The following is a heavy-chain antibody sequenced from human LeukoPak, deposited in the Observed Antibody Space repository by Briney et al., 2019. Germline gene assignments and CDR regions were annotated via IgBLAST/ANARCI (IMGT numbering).Heavy chain of an antibody. Sequence: SETLSFTCAVYGGSFSGHSWSWIRQAPGKGLEWIGEISHTGSINYNPSLKSRVTISADTSKNQFSLRLSSVTAADTAVYYCARHPTAMVVFDYWGQGTLVTVSS. CDR1: GGSFSGHS. D-gene: IGHD5-18*01. CDR3: ARHPTAMVVFDY. CDR2: ISHTGSI. J-gene: IGHJ4*02. V-gene: IGHV4-34*01.